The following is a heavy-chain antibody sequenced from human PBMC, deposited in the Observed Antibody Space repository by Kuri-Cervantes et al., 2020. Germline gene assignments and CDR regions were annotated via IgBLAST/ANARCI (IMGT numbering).Heavy chain of an antibody. V-gene: IGHV3-30*18. Sequence: GGSLRLSCAASGFTFSSYGMHWVRQAPGKGLEWVAVISYDGSNKYYADSVKGRFTISRDNSKNTLHLQMNSLRAEDTAVYYCAKDLLIGYGDYTETYYYYGMDVWGQGTTVTVSS. CDR2: ISYDGSNK. CDR3: AKDLLIGYGDYTETYYYYGMDV. D-gene: IGHD4-17*01. CDR1: GFTFSSYG. J-gene: IGHJ6*02.